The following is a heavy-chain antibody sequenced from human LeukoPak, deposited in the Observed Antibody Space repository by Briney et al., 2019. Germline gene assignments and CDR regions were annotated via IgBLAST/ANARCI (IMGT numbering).Heavy chain of an antibody. CDR1: GYTFTRYY. Sequence: ASVKVSCKASGYTFTRYYMRWVRQAPGHGLEWMGIINPSDGVIDYAQKFQDRVTMTRDTSTSTVYMELSSLRSEDTAVYYRARRGSGSYVLDYWGQGTLVTVSS. CDR3: ARRGSGSYVLDY. V-gene: IGHV1-46*01. J-gene: IGHJ4*02. CDR2: INPSDGVI. D-gene: IGHD3-10*01.